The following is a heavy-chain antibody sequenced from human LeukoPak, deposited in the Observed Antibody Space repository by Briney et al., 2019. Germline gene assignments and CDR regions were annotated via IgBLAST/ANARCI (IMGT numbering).Heavy chain of an antibody. D-gene: IGHD2-2*01. CDR3: AIDCSSTSCYQGNVY. V-gene: IGHV1-69*02. Sequence: SVKVSCKASGGTFSSYTISWVRQAPGQGLEWMGRIIPILGIANYAQKFQGRVTITADKSTSTAYMELSSLRSEDTAVYYCAIDCSSTSCYQGNVYWGQGTLVTASS. J-gene: IGHJ4*02. CDR1: GGTFSSYT. CDR2: IIPILGIA.